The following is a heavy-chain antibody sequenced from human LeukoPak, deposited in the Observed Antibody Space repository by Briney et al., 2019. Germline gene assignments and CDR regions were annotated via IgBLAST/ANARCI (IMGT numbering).Heavy chain of an antibody. CDR3: ASFRGGYDHFDC. J-gene: IGHJ4*02. CDR2: IYYSGST. CDR1: GGSISSSSYY. V-gene: IGHV4-39*01. D-gene: IGHD5-12*01. Sequence: SETLSLTCTVSGGSISSSSYYWGWIRQPPGKGLEWIGSIYYSGSTYYNPSLKSRVTISVDTSKNQFSLKLSSVTAADTAVYYCASFRGGYDHFDCWGQGTLVTVSS.